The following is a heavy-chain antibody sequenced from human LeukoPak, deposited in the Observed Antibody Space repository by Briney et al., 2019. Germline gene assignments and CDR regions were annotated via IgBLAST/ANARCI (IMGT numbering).Heavy chain of an antibody. Sequence: SGGSLRLSCAASGFTFSSYGMHWVRQAPGKGLEWVAVIWYDGSNKYYADSVKGRFTISRDNSKNTLYLQMNGLRAEDTAVYYCAREKGTGSYPYYFDYWGQRTLVTVSS. CDR3: AREKGTGSYPYYFDY. V-gene: IGHV3-33*01. CDR2: IWYDGSNK. D-gene: IGHD3-10*01. CDR1: GFTFSSYG. J-gene: IGHJ4*02.